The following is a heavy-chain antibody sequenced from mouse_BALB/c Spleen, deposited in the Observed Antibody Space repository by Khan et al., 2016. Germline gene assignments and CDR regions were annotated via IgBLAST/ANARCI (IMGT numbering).Heavy chain of an antibody. V-gene: IGHV7-3*02. D-gene: IGHD1-1*01. Sequence: EVELVESGGDLVQPGGSLRLSCATSGFTFTDYYMSWVRQPPGKALEWLGFIRNKANGYTTEYRASVKGRFTISRDNYQSILYLQMNTLRAEDSATYYCARDGYYPYATDYWGQGTSVTVSS. CDR1: GFTFTDYY. CDR2: IRNKANGYTT. J-gene: IGHJ4*01. CDR3: ARDGYYPYATDY.